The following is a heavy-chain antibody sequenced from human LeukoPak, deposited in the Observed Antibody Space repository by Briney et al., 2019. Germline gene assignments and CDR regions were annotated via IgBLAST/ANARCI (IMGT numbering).Heavy chain of an antibody. CDR1: GFTFSNYG. CDR2: IWYDGGNQ. Sequence: GGSLRLSCAASGFTFSNYGMHWVRQAPGKGLEWLADIWYDGGNQYYADSVRGRFTISGDNSKNMVYLQMSSLRAEDTAVYYCARDMVTFGGILDFGGYFDYWGQGTLVTVSS. V-gene: IGHV3-33*01. J-gene: IGHJ4*02. CDR3: ARDMVTFGGILDFGGYFDY. D-gene: IGHD3-16*02.